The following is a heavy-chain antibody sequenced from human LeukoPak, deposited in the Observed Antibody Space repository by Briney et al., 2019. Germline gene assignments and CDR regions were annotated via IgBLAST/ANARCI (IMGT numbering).Heavy chain of an antibody. J-gene: IGHJ4*02. V-gene: IGHV3-30-3*01. CDR3: ARGRPLDYNDLSGYYPFDY. CDR1: EFTFSTYA. CDR2: ISYDGSHK. Sequence: HPGGSLRLSCAASEFTFSTYAMNWVRQAPGKGLEWVAVISYDGSHKYSADSVKGRCTISRDNSKTTMYLQMNSLRAEDKDVYYCARGRPLDYNDLSGYYPFDYWGQGTMVTVSS. D-gene: IGHD3-22*01.